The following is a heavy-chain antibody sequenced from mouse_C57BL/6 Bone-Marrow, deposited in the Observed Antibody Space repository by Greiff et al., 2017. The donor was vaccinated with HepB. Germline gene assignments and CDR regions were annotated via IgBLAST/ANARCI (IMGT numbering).Heavy chain of an antibody. D-gene: IGHD6-5*01. CDR2: IYWDDDK. Sequence: QVTLKESGPGILQSSQTLSLTCSFSGFSLSTSGMGVSWIRQPSGKGLEWLAHIYWDDDKRYNPSLKSRLTISKDTSRNQVFLKITSVDTADTATYYCARRAYGGDAMDYWGQGTSVTVSS. CDR1: GFSLSTSGMG. J-gene: IGHJ4*01. CDR3: ARRAYGGDAMDY. V-gene: IGHV8-12*01.